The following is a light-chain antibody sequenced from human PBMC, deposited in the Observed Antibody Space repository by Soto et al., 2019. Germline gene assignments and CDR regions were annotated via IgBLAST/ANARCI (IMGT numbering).Light chain of an antibody. CDR1: QSVSSSY. CDR3: QQYGSSLPNT. V-gene: IGKV3-20*01. CDR2: GAS. J-gene: IGKJ2*01. Sequence: EIVLTQSPGTLSLSPGERATLYCRASQSVSSSYLAWYQQKPGQAPRLLIYGASSRATGIPDRFSGSGSGTDFTLTISRLEPEDFAVYYCQQYGSSLPNTFGQGTKLEIK.